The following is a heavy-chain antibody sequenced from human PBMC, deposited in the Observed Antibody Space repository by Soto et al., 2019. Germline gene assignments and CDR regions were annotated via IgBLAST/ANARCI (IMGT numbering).Heavy chain of an antibody. V-gene: IGHV1-58*01. CDR2: IVVGSGNT. Sequence: GASVKVSCKASGFTFTSSAVQRVRQARGQRLEWIGWIVVGSGNTNYAQKFQERVTITRDMSTSTAYMELSSLRSEDTAVYYCAADGGPGDYDFWWGRNYYCYGMDVWG. D-gene: IGHD3-3*01. CDR1: GFTFTSSA. CDR3: AADGGPGDYDFWWGRNYYCYGMDV. J-gene: IGHJ6*02.